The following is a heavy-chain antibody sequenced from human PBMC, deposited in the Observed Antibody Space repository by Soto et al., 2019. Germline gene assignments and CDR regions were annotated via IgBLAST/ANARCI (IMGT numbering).Heavy chain of an antibody. CDR2: INPSGGST. J-gene: IGHJ6*02. D-gene: IGHD6-19*01. CDR3: ARERIAVAGSPDYYYYGMDV. V-gene: IGHV1-46*01. CDR1: GYTFTSYY. Sequence: GASVKVSCKASGYTFTSYYMHWVRQAPGQGLEWMGIINPSGGSTSYAQKFQGRVTMTRDTSTSTVYMELSSLRSEDTAVYYCARERIAVAGSPDYYYYGMDVWGQGTTVTVSS.